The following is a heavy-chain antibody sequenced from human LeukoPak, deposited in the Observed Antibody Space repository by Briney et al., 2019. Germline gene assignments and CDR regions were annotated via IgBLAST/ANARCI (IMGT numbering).Heavy chain of an antibody. CDR1: GGSFSGYY. CDR3: ARKATYCSSTSCYENYYYYMDV. D-gene: IGHD2-2*01. CDR2: INHSGST. V-gene: IGHV4-34*01. Sequence: NPSETLSLTCAVYGGSFSGYYWSWIRQPPGKGLEWIGEINHSGSTNYNPPLKSRVTISVDTSKNQFSLKLSSVTAADTAVCYCARKATYCSSTSCYENYYYYMDVWGKGTTVTVSS. J-gene: IGHJ6*03.